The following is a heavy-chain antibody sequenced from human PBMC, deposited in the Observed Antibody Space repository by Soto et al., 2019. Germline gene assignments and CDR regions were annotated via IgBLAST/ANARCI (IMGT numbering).Heavy chain of an antibody. V-gene: IGHV3-9*01. Sequence: VQLVESGGGLVQPGKSLRLSCDASGFTFDDYAMHWVRQAPGKGLEWVAGISWKSSSRGYADSVKGRFTISRDNAKKSLYLQMNSLTTEDTALYYCAKSMGGTANGLDVWGQGTTVIVS. J-gene: IGHJ6*02. CDR1: GFTFDDYA. CDR3: AKSMGGTANGLDV. CDR2: ISWKSSSR. D-gene: IGHD2-15*01.